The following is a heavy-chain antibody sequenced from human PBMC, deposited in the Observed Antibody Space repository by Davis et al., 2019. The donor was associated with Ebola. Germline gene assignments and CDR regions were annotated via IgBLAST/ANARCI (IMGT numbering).Heavy chain of an antibody. CDR1: GYTFTSYG. CDR3: ARGSRRDLTMIVVNYYYGMDV. D-gene: IGHD3-22*01. V-gene: IGHV1-69*04. CDR2: IIPILGIA. Sequence: SVKVSCKASGYTFTSYGISWVRQAPGQGLEWMGRIIPILGIANYAQKFQGRVTITADKSTSTVYMELSSLRSEDTAVYYCARGSRRDLTMIVVNYYYGMDVWGQGTTVTVSS. J-gene: IGHJ6*02.